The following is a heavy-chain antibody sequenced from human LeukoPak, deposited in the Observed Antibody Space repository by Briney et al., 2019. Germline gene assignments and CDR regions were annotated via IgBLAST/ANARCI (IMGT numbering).Heavy chain of an antibody. CDR3: ARVPPYSSGWYLGREHFDY. Sequence: ASVKVSCKASGYTFTSYGISWVRQAPGQGLEWMGWISAYNGNTNYAQKLQGRVTMTTDTSTSTAYMELRSLRSDDTAVYYCARVPPYSSGWYLGREHFDYWGRGTLVTVSS. J-gene: IGHJ4*02. V-gene: IGHV1-18*01. D-gene: IGHD6-19*01. CDR2: ISAYNGNT. CDR1: GYTFTSYG.